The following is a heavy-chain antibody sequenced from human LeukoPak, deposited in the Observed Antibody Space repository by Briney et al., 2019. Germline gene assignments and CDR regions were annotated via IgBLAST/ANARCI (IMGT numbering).Heavy chain of an antibody. CDR3: ARDRGYSGYDLGAYYYGMDV. Sequence: GGSLRLSCAASGFTFSSYSMNWVRQAPGKGLEWASSISSSSYIYYADSVKGRFTISRDNAKNSLYLQMNSLRAEDTAVYYCARDRGYSGYDLGAYYYGMDVWGQGTTVTVSS. D-gene: IGHD5-12*01. V-gene: IGHV3-21*01. CDR2: ISSSSYI. J-gene: IGHJ6*02. CDR1: GFTFSSYS.